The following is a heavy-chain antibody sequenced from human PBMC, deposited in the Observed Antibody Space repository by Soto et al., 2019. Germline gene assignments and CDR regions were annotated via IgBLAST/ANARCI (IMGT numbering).Heavy chain of an antibody. CDR3: ARNGGDYDRPNSYYYYYGMDV. V-gene: IGHV1-69*12. Sequence: QVQLVQSGAEVKKPGSSVKVSCKASGGTFSSYAISWVRQAPGQGLEWMGGIIPIFGTANYAQKFQGRVTITADESTSTAYMELSSLRSEDTAVYYCARNGGDYDRPNSYYYYYGMDVWGQGTTVTVSS. CDR2: IIPIFGTA. D-gene: IGHD3-22*01. J-gene: IGHJ6*02. CDR1: GGTFSSYA.